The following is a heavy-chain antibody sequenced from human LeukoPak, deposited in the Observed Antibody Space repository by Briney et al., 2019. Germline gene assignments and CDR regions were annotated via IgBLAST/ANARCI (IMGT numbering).Heavy chain of an antibody. Sequence: ASVKVSCKASGYTFTSYAMHWVRQAPGQRLEWMGWINAGNGNTKYSQKFQGRVTITRDTSASTAYMELSSLRSEDTAVYYCARGNVLRYFDWTPLGTERDYWGQGTLVTVSS. D-gene: IGHD3-9*01. CDR3: ARGNVLRYFDWTPLGTERDY. J-gene: IGHJ4*02. CDR2: INAGNGNT. V-gene: IGHV1-3*01. CDR1: GYTFTSYA.